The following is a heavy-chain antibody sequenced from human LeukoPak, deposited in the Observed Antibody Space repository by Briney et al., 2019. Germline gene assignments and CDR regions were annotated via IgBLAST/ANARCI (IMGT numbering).Heavy chain of an antibody. CDR2: IDGGNGDT. V-gene: IGHV1-3*01. J-gene: IGHJ4*02. CDR3: ARDQSRDIRVDFDY. CDR1: GYTFGKYA. D-gene: IGHD2-15*01. Sequence: ASVEVSCKTSGYTFGKYAIHWVRQAPGQRFEWMGWIDGGNGDTRLSQKFQDRVSFTRDTFATTAYMELTSLRSEDTAVYYCARDQSRDIRVDFDYWGQGTLVTASS.